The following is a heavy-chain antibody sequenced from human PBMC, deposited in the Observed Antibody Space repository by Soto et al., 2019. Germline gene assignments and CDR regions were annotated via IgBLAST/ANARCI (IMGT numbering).Heavy chain of an antibody. Sequence: SETLSLPCNVSGVSLNSGNCYWSWIRKHPGKGLEWIGYVYYSANTFYNLSLSSRVTLSSDTSKNQFSLQLHSVTASDTALYHCARGFGGFDGNFYQYGMDVWGAGTTVSVSA. CDR2: VYYSANT. CDR1: GVSLNSGNCY. CDR3: ARGFGGFDGNFYQYGMDV. D-gene: IGHD5-12*01. V-gene: IGHV4-31*03. J-gene: IGHJ6*04.